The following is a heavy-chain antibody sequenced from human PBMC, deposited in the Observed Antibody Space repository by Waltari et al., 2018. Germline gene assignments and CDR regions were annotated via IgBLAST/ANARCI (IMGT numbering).Heavy chain of an antibody. Sequence: EVQLVESGGGSVQPGGSLRLSCEASGITFDIFWLSWVRQAPGKGLEWVANIRQDGGEIYYVDSVKGRFTISRDNAKNSLFLQMNSLRAEDTGIYYCARVLWGWPLDSWGQGTLVTVSS. CDR1: GITFDIFW. D-gene: IGHD7-27*01. J-gene: IGHJ4*02. CDR3: ARVLWGWPLDS. CDR2: IRQDGGEI. V-gene: IGHV3-7*01.